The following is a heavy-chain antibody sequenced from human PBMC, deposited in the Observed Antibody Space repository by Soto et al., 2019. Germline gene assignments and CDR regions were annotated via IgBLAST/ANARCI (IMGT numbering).Heavy chain of an antibody. CDR1: GFSFSNYS. CDR3: ARDHEYNSGWSHGMDV. D-gene: IGHD6-19*01. CDR2: INGSSDDK. V-gene: IGHV3-21*01. J-gene: IGHJ6*02. Sequence: PGGSLRLSCAASGFSFSNYSMNWVRQAPGKGLEWVSYINGSSDDKYYSGSVTGRFTISRDNANNSLFLQMNSLRGEDTAVYYCARDHEYNSGWSHGMDVWGQGTTVTVSS.